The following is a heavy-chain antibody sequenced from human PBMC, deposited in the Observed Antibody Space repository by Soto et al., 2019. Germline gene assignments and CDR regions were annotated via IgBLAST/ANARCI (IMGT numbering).Heavy chain of an antibody. CDR2: ISTYNGNT. CDR1: GYTFTTYG. V-gene: IGHV1-18*01. J-gene: IGHJ5*02. D-gene: IGHD6-19*01. Sequence: QVQLVQSGAEVKKPGASVKVSCKASGYTFTTYGITWVRQAPVQGLEWMGWISTYNGNTNYPQKLQGRVTMTTDTSKSTAYMELRSLRSDDTAVYYCARNSSGRYNWFDPWGQGTLVTVSS. CDR3: ARNSSGRYNWFDP.